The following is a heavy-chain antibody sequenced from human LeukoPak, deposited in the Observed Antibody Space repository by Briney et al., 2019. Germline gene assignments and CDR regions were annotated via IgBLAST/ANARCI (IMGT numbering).Heavy chain of an antibody. CDR3: TTKDISRITIFGVATPHEDY. CDR1: GFTFGDYA. Sequence: PGGSLRLSCTASGFTFGDYAMSWVRQAPGKGLEWVGFIRSKAYGGTTEYAASVKGRFTISRDDSKSIAYLQMNSLKTEDTAVYYCTTKDISRITIFGVATPHEDYWGQGTLVTVSS. V-gene: IGHV3-49*04. D-gene: IGHD3-3*01. CDR2: IRSKAYGGTT. J-gene: IGHJ4*02.